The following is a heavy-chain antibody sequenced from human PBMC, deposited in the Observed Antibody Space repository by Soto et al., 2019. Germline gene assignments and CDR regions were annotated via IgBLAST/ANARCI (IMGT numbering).Heavy chain of an antibody. D-gene: IGHD3-10*01. CDR3: ARIGGYYGSGSCYNVQQYYYGMDV. V-gene: IGHV4-34*01. CDR2: INHSGST. Sequence: SETLSLTCAVYGGSFSGYYWSWIRQPPGKGLEWIGEINHSGSTNYNPSLKSRVTISVDTSKNQFSLKLSSVTAADTAVYYCARIGGYYGSGSCYNVQQYYYGMDVWGQGTTVTVSS. J-gene: IGHJ6*02. CDR1: GGSFSGYY.